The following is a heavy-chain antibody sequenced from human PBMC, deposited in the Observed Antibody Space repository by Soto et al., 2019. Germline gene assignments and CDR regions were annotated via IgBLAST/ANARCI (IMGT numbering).Heavy chain of an antibody. Sequence: EVQLVESGGGLVKPGGSLRLSCAASGFTFSSYSMNWVRQAPGKGLEWVSSISSSSSYIYYADSVKGRFTISRDNAKNSLYLQMNSLRAEDTAVYYCARDRYSSGWYYFGYWGQGTLVTVSS. CDR2: ISSSSSYI. V-gene: IGHV3-21*01. CDR3: ARDRYSSGWYYFGY. D-gene: IGHD6-19*01. CDR1: GFTFSSYS. J-gene: IGHJ4*02.